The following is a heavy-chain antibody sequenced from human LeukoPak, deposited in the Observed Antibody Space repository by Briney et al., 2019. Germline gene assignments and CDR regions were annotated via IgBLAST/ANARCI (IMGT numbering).Heavy chain of an antibody. CDR3: ASISIVGATRFDY. J-gene: IGHJ4*02. CDR1: GYTFTSYA. D-gene: IGHD1-26*01. Sequence: ASVKVSCKASGYTFTSYAMNWVRQAPAQGLEWMGWINTNTGNPTYAQGFTGRFVFSLDTSVSTAYLQISSLKAEDTAVYYCASISIVGATRFDYWGQGTLVTVSS. V-gene: IGHV7-4-1*02. CDR2: INTNTGNP.